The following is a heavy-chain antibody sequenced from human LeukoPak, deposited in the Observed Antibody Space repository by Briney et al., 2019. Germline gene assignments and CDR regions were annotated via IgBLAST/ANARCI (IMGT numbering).Heavy chain of an antibody. J-gene: IGHJ4*02. D-gene: IGHD2-2*01. CDR3: ARLGYCSSTSCSAEY. CDR1: GGTFSSYA. V-gene: IGHV1-69*13. CDR2: IIPIFGTA. Sequence: ASVKVSCKASGGTFSSYAISWVRQAPGQGLEWMGGIIPIFGTANYAQKFQGRVTITVDESTSTAYMELSSLRSEDTAVYYCARLGYCSSTSCSAEYWGQGTLVTVSS.